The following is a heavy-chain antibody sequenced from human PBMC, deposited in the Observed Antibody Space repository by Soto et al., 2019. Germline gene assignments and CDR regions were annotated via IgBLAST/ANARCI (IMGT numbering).Heavy chain of an antibody. CDR3: AGGEGETAMESV. D-gene: IGHD5-18*01. J-gene: IGHJ6*02. V-gene: IGHV1-69*01. Sequence: QVQLVQSGAEVKKPGSSVKVSCKASGGTLLSYTISWVRQAPGQGLEWMGGIIPIFGIANYAQKSQGRVTITADESTGVAYRELSSRRSEDTAVYYCAGGEGETAMESVWGQGTTVTVAS. CDR1: GGTLLSYT. CDR2: IIPIFGIA.